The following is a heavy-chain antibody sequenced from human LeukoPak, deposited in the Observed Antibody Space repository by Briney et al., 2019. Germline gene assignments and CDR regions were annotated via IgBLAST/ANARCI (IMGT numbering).Heavy chain of an antibody. D-gene: IGHD2-2*01. V-gene: IGHV1-24*01. J-gene: IGHJ6*02. CDR3: ARDHYCSSTSCRPGYYYYGMDV. CDR2: FDPEDGET. CDR1: GYTLTELS. Sequence: ASVKVSCTVSGYTLTELSMHWVRQAPGKGLEWMGGFDPEDGETIYAQKFQGRVTMTTDTSTSTAYMELRSLRSDDTAVYYCARDHYCSSTSCRPGYYYYGMDVWGQGTTVTVSS.